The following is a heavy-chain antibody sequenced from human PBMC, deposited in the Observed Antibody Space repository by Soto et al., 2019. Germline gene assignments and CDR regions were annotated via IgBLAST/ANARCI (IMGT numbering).Heavy chain of an antibody. V-gene: IGHV3-7*01. CDR3: ARWGN. J-gene: IGHJ4*02. CDR2: INQEGSDK. D-gene: IGHD3-16*01. CDR1: GFTFSDYW. Sequence: GGSLRLSCAASGFTFSDYWMSWVRQAPGKGPEWVANINQEGSDKYHAESVKGRFTISRDNTKRLLFLQMDSLRVEDTAVYYCARWGNWGQGSLVTVSS.